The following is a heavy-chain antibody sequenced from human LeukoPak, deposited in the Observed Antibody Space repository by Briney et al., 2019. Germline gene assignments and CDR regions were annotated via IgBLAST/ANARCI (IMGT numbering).Heavy chain of an antibody. D-gene: IGHD2-2*03. J-gene: IGHJ6*03. V-gene: IGHV4-59*02. Sequence: SETLSLTCTVSGGSVSSYYWSWIRQPPGKGLQWIGYIYYSGSTNYNPPLKSRVTISVDTSKNQFSLKLSSVTAADTDVYYCASCPFGYCSSTSCQGGYYYMDVWGKGTTVTVSS. CDR3: ASCPFGYCSSTSCQGGYYYMDV. CDR1: GGSVSSYY. CDR2: IYYSGST.